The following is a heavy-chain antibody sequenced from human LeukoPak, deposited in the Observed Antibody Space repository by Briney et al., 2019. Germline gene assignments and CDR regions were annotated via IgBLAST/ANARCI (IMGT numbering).Heavy chain of an antibody. D-gene: IGHD3-22*01. J-gene: IGHJ6*02. CDR2: ITWNRDNI. CDR3: AKDLSSAITSALVLDV. V-gene: IGHV3-9*01. Sequence: GGSLRLSCTVAGFTFDDYAMHWARHTPGKGLEWVAGITWNRDNIGYGDSVKGRFTISRDNVKNVLYLQMNSLRPEDTALYYCAKDLSSAITSALVLDVWGQGTTVTVS. CDR1: GFTFDDYA.